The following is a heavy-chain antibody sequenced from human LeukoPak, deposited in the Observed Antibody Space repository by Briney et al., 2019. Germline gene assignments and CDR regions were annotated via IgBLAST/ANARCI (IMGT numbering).Heavy chain of an antibody. J-gene: IGHJ4*02. Sequence: PSETLSLTCAVYGGSFSGYYWSWIRQPPGKGLEWIGEINHSGSTNYNPSLKSRVTISVDTSKNQFSLKPSSVTAADTAVYYCARQTGSGLFILPGGQGTLVTVSS. CDR1: GGSFSGYY. CDR3: ARQTGSGLFILP. CDR2: INHSGST. V-gene: IGHV4-34*01. D-gene: IGHD3/OR15-3a*01.